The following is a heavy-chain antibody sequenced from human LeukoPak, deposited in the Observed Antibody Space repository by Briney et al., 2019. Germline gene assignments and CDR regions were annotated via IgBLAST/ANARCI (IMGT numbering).Heavy chain of an antibody. D-gene: IGHD6-6*01. J-gene: IGHJ5*02. CDR2: INSDGSST. CDR1: GFTFSSYW. V-gene: IGHV3-74*01. Sequence: PGGSLRLSCAASGFTFSSYWMHWVRQAPGKGLVWVSRINSDGSSTSYADSVKGRFTISRDNAKNTLYLQMNSLRAEDTAVYYCARGWGYSSSSGSPSMFDPWDQGTLVTVSS. CDR3: ARGWGYSSSSGSPSMFDP.